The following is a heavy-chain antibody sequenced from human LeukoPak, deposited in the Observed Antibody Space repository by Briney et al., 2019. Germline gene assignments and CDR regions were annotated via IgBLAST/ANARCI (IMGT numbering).Heavy chain of an antibody. V-gene: IGHV4-34*01. J-gene: IGHJ4*02. CDR2: INHSGRT. D-gene: IGHD6-13*01. Sequence: TSSETLSLTCAVYGESFSGYYWSWIRQPPGRGLEWIGEINHSGRTSYSASLKSRVTISVDTSKNQFSLKLNSVTAADTAVYYCARGDIAAGGAPFDYWGQGTLVTVS. CDR3: ARGDIAAGGAPFDY. CDR1: GESFSGYY.